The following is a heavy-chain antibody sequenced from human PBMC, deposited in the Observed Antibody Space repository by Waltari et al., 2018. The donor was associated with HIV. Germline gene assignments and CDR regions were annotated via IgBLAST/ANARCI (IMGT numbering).Heavy chain of an antibody. J-gene: IGHJ4*02. Sequence: QVQLVESGGGVVQPGRSLRPSCAASGFTFRVYGMHWVRQAPGKGLEWVAVIWYDGSNKYYADSVKGRFIISRDNSENKLYLEMNSLRVEDTAVYYCARRDGYNLVDFWGQGTLVTVSS. CDR3: ARRDGYNLVDF. CDR2: IWYDGSNK. D-gene: IGHD5-12*01. V-gene: IGHV3-33*01. CDR1: GFTFRVYG.